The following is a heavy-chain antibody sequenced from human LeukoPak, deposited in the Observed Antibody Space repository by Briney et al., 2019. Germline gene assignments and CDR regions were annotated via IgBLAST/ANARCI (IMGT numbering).Heavy chain of an antibody. J-gene: IGHJ3*02. V-gene: IGHV1-69-2*01. CDR2: VDPEDGKT. D-gene: IGHD3-22*01. CDR3: ARAYYYDSGRVGGYAFDI. Sequence: ASVKVSCKVSGYTFTDFYMHWVQQAPGKGLEWMGLVDPEDGKTIYAEKFQGRITITADTSTDTVYMEQSSLISEDTAVYYCARAYYYDSGRVGGYAFDIWGQGTMVTVSS. CDR1: GYTFTDFY.